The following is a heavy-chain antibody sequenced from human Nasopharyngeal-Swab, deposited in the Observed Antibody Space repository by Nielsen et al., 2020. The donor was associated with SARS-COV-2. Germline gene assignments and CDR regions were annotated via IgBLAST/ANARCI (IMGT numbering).Heavy chain of an antibody. Sequence: ESLKISCAVYGGSFSGYYWSWIRQPPGKGLEWIGYIYDSGNTNYDSGSTNYNPSLKSRVTISVDTSKNQFSLKLSSVTAADTAVYYCARGGWGDYPDYWGQGTLVTVSS. CDR3: ARGGWGDYPDY. CDR1: GGSFSGYY. CDR2: IYDSGNTNYDSGST. J-gene: IGHJ4*02. D-gene: IGHD4-17*01. V-gene: IGHV4-59*12.